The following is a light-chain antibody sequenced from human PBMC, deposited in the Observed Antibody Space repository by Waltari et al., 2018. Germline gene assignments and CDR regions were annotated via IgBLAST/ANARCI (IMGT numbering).Light chain of an antibody. Sequence: QSALTQPASVSGSPGQAITISCTGTVSDIGGYNSVSCYQQHPGKAPKLLIYGVSSRSSGVSNRFSGSKSGYAASLTISGLQAEDEAHYYCSSFTSTNTWVFGGGTKLTVL. V-gene: IGLV2-14*03. CDR2: GVS. CDR3: SSFTSTNTWV. J-gene: IGLJ3*02. CDR1: VSDIGGYNS.